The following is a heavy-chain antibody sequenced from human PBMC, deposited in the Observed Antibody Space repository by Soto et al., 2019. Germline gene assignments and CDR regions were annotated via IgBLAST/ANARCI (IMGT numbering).Heavy chain of an antibody. J-gene: IGHJ1*01. V-gene: IGHV3-33*01. CDR3: VRDGVGYYDSSGYSAYFQH. D-gene: IGHD3-22*01. CDR1: GFTFSNYG. Sequence: QVQLVESGGGVVQPGRSLRLSCAASGFTFSNYGMHWVRQAPGKGLEWVAVIWYDGSNKYYADSVKGRFTISRDNSKNTLELQMNSLRAEDTAVYYCVRDGVGYYDSSGYSAYFQHWGQGTLVTVSS. CDR2: IWYDGSNK.